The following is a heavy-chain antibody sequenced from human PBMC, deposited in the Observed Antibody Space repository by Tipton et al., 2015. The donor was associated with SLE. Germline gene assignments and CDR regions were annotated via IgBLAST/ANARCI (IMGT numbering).Heavy chain of an antibody. CDR2: ISGYNGNT. Sequence: QSGPEVKKPGASVKVSCKASGYTFTSYCIAWVRQAPGQGLEWMGWISGYNGNTNYAQKLQGRVTMTTDTSTSTAYMELRSLRSDDTAVYYCARLGDWGFYYYMAVWGKGTPVTVSS. CDR3: ARLGDWGFYYYMAV. V-gene: IGHV1-18*01. J-gene: IGHJ6*03. CDR1: GYTFTSYC. D-gene: IGHD3-16*01.